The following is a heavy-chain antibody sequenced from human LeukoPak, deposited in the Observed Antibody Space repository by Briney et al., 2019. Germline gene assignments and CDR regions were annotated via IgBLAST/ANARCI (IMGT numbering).Heavy chain of an antibody. CDR3: ARGNDILTGYPDY. Sequence: PGGSLRLSCAASGFSFSNYGMHWVRQAPGKGLEWVAFIRFDGTDEFYADSVKGRFTISRDNAKNSLYLQMNSLRAEDTAVYYCARGNDILTGYPDYWGQGTLVTVSS. CDR2: IRFDGTDE. CDR1: GFSFSNYG. D-gene: IGHD3-9*01. V-gene: IGHV3-30*02. J-gene: IGHJ4*02.